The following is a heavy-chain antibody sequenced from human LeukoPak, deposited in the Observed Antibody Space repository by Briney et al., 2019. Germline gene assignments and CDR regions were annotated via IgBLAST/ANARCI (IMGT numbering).Heavy chain of an antibody. J-gene: IGHJ4*02. Sequence: SETLSLTCAVYGGSFSGYYWSWIRQPPGKGLEWIGEINHSGSTNYNPSLKSRVTISVDTSKNQFSLKLSSVTAADTAVYYCARGVDGGNSIFDYWGQGTLVTVSS. CDR2: INHSGST. D-gene: IGHD4-23*01. CDR1: GGSFSGYY. V-gene: IGHV4-34*01. CDR3: ARGVDGGNSIFDY.